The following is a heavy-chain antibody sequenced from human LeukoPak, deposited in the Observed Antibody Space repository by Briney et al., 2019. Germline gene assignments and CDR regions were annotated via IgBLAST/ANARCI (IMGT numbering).Heavy chain of an antibody. D-gene: IGHD1-26*01. Sequence: ASVTVSCKSSGYTFTVYYMHWVRQAPGQGLEWVGWINPNTGGTNYAQKFQGRVTMTMDTSISTAYMELSRLRSDDTAVYYCARKKAGTASYDYWGQGTLVTVSS. CDR1: GYTFTVYY. CDR2: INPNTGGT. V-gene: IGHV1-2*02. CDR3: ARKKAGTASYDY. J-gene: IGHJ4*02.